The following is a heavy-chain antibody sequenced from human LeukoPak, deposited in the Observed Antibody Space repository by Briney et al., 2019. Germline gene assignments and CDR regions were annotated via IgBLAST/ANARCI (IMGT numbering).Heavy chain of an antibody. CDR3: AKAAAAPGFDF. CDR2: VSGSGDRM. CDR1: GFTSSSYA. J-gene: IGHJ4*02. V-gene: IGHV3-23*01. Sequence: PGGSLRLSCAASGFTSSSYASNWVRQAPGKGLEWVATVSGSGDRMYHADSVKGRFTISRDNSKNTIYLQMNSLRAEDTAIYYCAKAAAAPGFDFWGQGTLVTVSS. D-gene: IGHD6-13*01.